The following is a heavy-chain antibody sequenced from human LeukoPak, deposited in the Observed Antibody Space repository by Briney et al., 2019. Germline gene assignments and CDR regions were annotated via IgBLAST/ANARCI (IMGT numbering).Heavy chain of an antibody. CDR1: EFTFSSYW. CDR3: ARGRHCSGANCYSTFDY. J-gene: IGHJ4*02. V-gene: IGHV3-74*01. D-gene: IGHD2-15*01. Sequence: GGSLRLSCAASEFTFSSYWMHWVRQAPGKRLVWVSRINTDGSTTNYADSVKGRFTISRDNAKNTLYLQMNSLRAEDTAVYYCARGRHCSGANCYSTFDYWGLGTLVTVSS. CDR2: INTDGSTT.